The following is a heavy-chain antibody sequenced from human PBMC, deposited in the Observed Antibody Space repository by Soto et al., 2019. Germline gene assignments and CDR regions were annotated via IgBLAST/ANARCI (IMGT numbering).Heavy chain of an antibody. CDR2: IYYSVST. J-gene: IGHJ3*02. V-gene: IGHV4-59*01. D-gene: IGHD1-26*01. CDR1: GGSISSYY. Sequence: SETLSLTCTVSGGSISSYYWSWIRQPTGKGLEWIGDIYYSVSTNYNPSLKSRVNISVDTSKNQFSLKLSSVTAADTAVYYCARDGSIVGATGAFDIWGQGTMVTVSS. CDR3: ARDGSIVGATGAFDI.